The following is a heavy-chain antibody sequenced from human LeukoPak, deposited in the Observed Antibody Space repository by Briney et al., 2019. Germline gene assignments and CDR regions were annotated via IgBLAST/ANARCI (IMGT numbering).Heavy chain of an antibody. Sequence: SVKVSCKASGYTFTSYGISWVRQAPGQGLEWMGGIIPIFGTANYAQKFQGRVTITADESTSTAYMELSSLRSEDTAVYYCARFASSSGWFFWGQGTPVTVSS. D-gene: IGHD6-19*01. CDR2: IIPIFGTA. V-gene: IGHV1-69*13. CDR3: ARFASSSGWFF. J-gene: IGHJ4*02. CDR1: GYTFTSYG.